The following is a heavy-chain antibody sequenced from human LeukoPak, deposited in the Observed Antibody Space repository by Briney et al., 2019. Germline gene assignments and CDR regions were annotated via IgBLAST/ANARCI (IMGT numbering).Heavy chain of an antibody. D-gene: IGHD1-26*01. V-gene: IGHV3-48*02. CDR3: ATGDSGSYWDHFDY. CDR1: GFTFSDHP. Sequence: PGGSLRLSCAASGFTFSDHPMNWVRQAPGEGLEWVSYISGGSDSIYYADSVKGRFTISRDNAKNSLYLQMNSLRDEDTAVYYCATGDSGSYWDHFDYWGQGTLVSVSS. CDR2: ISGGSDSI. J-gene: IGHJ4*02.